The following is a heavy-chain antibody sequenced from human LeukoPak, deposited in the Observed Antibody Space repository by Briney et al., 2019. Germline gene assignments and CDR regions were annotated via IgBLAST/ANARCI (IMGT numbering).Heavy chain of an antibody. D-gene: IGHD3-22*01. Sequence: SQTLSLTCAISGDSVSSNSAAWNWIRQSPSRGLEWLGRTYYRSKWYNDYAVSVKSRITINPDTSKNQFSLQLNSVTPEDTAVYYCATYYYDSRGYYYRPRYFDLWGRGTLVTVSS. CDR1: GDSVSSNSAA. J-gene: IGHJ2*01. V-gene: IGHV6-1*01. CDR3: ATYYYDSRGYYYRPRYFDL. CDR2: TYYRSKWYN.